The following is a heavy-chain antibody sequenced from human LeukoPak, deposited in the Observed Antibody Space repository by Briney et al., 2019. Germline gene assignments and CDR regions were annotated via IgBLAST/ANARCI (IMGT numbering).Heavy chain of an antibody. Sequence: GGSLRLSCTASGFTFSTFEMRWVRQAPGKGLEGISYIDSRSSFIRYADSVKGRFTISRDNAENSLYLQMNSLRAEDTAVYHCVRDPLVPGVFFDFWGHGTLVTVSP. CDR1: GFTFSTFE. CDR3: VRDPLVPGVFFDF. J-gene: IGHJ4*01. D-gene: IGHD3-10*01. V-gene: IGHV3-48*03. CDR2: IDSRSSFI.